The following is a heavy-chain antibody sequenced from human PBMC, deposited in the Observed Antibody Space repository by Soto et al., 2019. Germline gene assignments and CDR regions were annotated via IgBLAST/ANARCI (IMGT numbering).Heavy chain of an antibody. CDR2: IKTSTGTT. Sequence: GGSLRLSCAASGFTFSGFAMNWVRQAPGKGLEWISYIKTSTGTTHYADSVKGRFTISRDNAKDSVYLQMNSLRDEDTAAYYCARGSLIHFDYWGQGALVTVSS. CDR1: GFTFSGFA. CDR3: ARGSLIHFDY. V-gene: IGHV3-48*02. J-gene: IGHJ4*02.